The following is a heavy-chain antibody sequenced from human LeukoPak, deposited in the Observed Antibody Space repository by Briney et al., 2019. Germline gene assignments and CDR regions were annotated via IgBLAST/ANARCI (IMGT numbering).Heavy chain of an antibody. CDR3: ARVWFLFLEWVYYYYYYMDV. V-gene: IGHV3-53*01. D-gene: IGHD3-3*01. Sequence: PGGSLRLSCAASGFTVSSNYMSWVRQAPGKGLVWVLVIYGGGSTYYADSVKCRFTISRDNAKNSLYLQMNSLRAEDTALYYCARVWFLFLEWVYYYYYYMDVWGKGTTVTVSS. J-gene: IGHJ6*03. CDR2: IYGGGST. CDR1: GFTVSSNY.